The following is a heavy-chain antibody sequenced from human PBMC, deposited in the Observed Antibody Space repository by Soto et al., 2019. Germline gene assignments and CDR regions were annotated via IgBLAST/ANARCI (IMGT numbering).Heavy chain of an antibody. CDR1: GYTFTSYA. V-gene: IGHV1-3*01. CDR2: INAGNGNT. D-gene: IGHD2-2*01. Sequence: GASVKVSCKASGYTFTSYAMHWVRQAPGQRPEWMGWINAGNGNTKYSQKFQGRVTITEDTSTDTAYMELSSLRSEDTAVYYCATVSLVPAANYYGMDVWGQGTTVTVSS. J-gene: IGHJ6*02. CDR3: ATVSLVPAANYYGMDV.